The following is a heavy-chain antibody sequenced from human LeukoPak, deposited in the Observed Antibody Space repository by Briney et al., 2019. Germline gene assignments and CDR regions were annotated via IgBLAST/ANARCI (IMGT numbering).Heavy chain of an antibody. CDR1: GFTFSNYA. J-gene: IGHJ4*02. CDR3: AKDTEWLLLRGYFDY. Sequence: PGESLRLSCAASGFTFSNYAMGWVRQAPGKGLEWVSGISWNSGSIGYADSVKGRFTISRDNAKNSLYLQMNSLRAEDTALYYCAKDTEWLLLRGYFDYWGQGTLVTVSS. V-gene: IGHV3-9*01. D-gene: IGHD3-22*01. CDR2: ISWNSGSI.